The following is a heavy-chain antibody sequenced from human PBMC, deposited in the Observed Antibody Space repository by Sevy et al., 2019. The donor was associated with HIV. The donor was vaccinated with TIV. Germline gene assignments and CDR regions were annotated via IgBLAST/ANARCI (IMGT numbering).Heavy chain of an antibody. Sequence: ASVKVSCKASGYTFTSYYMHWVRQAPGQGLEWMGKINPSGGSTSYAQKFQGRVTMTRDTSTSTFYMELSSLISEDTAVYYCAREEYAFDIWGQGTMVTVSS. V-gene: IGHV1-46*01. CDR1: GYTFTSYY. J-gene: IGHJ3*02. CDR3: AREEYAFDI. CDR2: INPSGGST. D-gene: IGHD3-10*01.